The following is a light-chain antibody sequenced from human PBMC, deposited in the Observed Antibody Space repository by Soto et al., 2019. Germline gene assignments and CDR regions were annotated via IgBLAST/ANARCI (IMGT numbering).Light chain of an antibody. CDR3: QHYDSYAEA. Sequence: DIQMTQSPSTLSASVGDRVTLTCRASQSLNNYLAWYQQKPGKAPRLLIYDASTWERGVPSRFSGSGSGTEFTLTISSLQPDDSATYYCQHYDSYAEACGQGTK. CDR1: QSLNNY. CDR2: DAS. J-gene: IGKJ1*01. V-gene: IGKV1-5*01.